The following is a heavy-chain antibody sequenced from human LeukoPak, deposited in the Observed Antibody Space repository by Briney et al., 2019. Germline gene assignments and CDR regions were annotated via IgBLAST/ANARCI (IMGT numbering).Heavy chain of an antibody. V-gene: IGHV3-21*01. CDR3: ARDAQWLVPEGYFYYMDV. Sequence: GGSLRLSCAGSGFTFSRYSMNWFRQAPGKGLERVSSISSRSTNIFYADSVKGRFTISRDNAKNSLYLQMDSLGAEDTAVYYCARDAQWLVPEGYFYYMDVWGKGTTVTVSS. CDR2: ISSRSTNI. D-gene: IGHD6-19*01. CDR1: GFTFSRYS. J-gene: IGHJ6*03.